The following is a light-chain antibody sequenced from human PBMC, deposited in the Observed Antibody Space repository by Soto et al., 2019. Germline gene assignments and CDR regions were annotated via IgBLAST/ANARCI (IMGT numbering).Light chain of an antibody. CDR2: EAS. Sequence: EIVLTQSPATLSLSPGERATLSCRASQSIHTFLAWYQQKPGQAPRLLIHEASNRATGIPARFSGSGSGTDFTLTISSLEAEDFGVYYCQQRITWPRALTFGGGTKVEIK. CDR3: QQRITWPRALT. CDR1: QSIHTF. J-gene: IGKJ4*01. V-gene: IGKV3-11*01.